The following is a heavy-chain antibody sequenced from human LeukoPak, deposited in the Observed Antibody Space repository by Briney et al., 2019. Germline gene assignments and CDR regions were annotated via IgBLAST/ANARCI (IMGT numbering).Heavy chain of an antibody. D-gene: IGHD3-10*01. CDR2: INPNSGGT. V-gene: IGHV1-2*02. J-gene: IGHJ4*02. Sequence: ASVKVSCKASGYTFTGYYMHWVRQAPGQGLEWMGWINPNSGGTNYAQKFQGRVTMTRDTSISTAYMELSRLRSDDTAVYYCARESMVRGVNIFDYRGQGTLVTVSS. CDR3: ARESMVRGVNIFDY. CDR1: GYTFTGYY.